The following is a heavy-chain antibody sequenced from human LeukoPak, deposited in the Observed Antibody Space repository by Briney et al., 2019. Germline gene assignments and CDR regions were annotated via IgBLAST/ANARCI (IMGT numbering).Heavy chain of an antibody. CDR1: GFTVSSNY. CDR2: IHSGGST. D-gene: IGHD3-10*01. CDR3: AREWGFGESYFDY. J-gene: IGHJ4*02. V-gene: IGHV3-66*01. Sequence: PGGSLRLSCAASGFTVSSNYMSWVRQAPGKGLEWVSVIHSGGSTYYADSVKGRFTISRDNSKNTLYLQMNSLRAEDTAVYYCAREWGFGESYFDYWGQGTLVTVSS.